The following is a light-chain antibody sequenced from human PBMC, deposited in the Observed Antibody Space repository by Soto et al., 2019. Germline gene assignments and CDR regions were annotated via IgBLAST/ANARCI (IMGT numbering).Light chain of an antibody. CDR3: ISYRGSDTSYV. CDR1: SSDIGSYNY. Sequence: QSALTQPASVSGSPGQSITISCTGTSSDIGSYNYVAWYQQFPGKTPKLIIYEVRNRPSGVPFRFSGSKSGNTASLTISGLQAEDEADYSCISYRGSDTSYVFGTGTKVTVL. CDR2: EVR. V-gene: IGLV2-14*01. J-gene: IGLJ1*01.